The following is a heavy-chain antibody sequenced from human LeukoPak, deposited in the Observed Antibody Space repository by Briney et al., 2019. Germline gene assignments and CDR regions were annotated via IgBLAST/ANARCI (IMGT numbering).Heavy chain of an antibody. V-gene: IGHV3-11*04. CDR3: ARDSSGLDY. CDR1: GGSISSSSYY. D-gene: IGHD6-19*01. J-gene: IGHJ4*02. Sequence: PSETLSLTCTVSGGSISSSSYYWGWIRQAPGKGLEWVSYISSSGSTIYYADSVKGRFTISRDNAKNSLYLQTNSLRAEDTAVYYCARDSSGLDYWGQGTLVTVSS. CDR2: ISSSGSTI.